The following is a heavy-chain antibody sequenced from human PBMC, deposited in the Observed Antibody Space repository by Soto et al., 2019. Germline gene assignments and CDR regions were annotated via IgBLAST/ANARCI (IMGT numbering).Heavy chain of an antibody. J-gene: IGHJ6*02. CDR2: IIPIFGNE. V-gene: IGHV1-69*01. CDR3: SRDRIAGSKYYYGMDV. CDR1: GGTFSSYA. Sequence: QVQLVQSGAEVKKPGSSVRVSCKASGGTFSSYAISWVRQAPGQGLEWMGGIIPIFGNENYAQKFQGRVTITADESTSTAYMVLSSLRSEDTAVYYCSRDRIAGSKYYYGMDVWGQGTTVTVSS. D-gene: IGHD6-13*01.